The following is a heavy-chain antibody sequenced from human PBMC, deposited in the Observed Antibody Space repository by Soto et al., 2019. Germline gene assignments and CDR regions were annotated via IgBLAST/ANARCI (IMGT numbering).Heavy chain of an antibody. Sequence: EVQLLESGGGLVQVGGSLRLSCKASGFSFSNYVMSWVRQAPGKGLEWVAGIRGSGDSTDYADSVKGRVTISRENSKSTLTLQMNSLRVEETAVYYCAKDSNRYDSSGHYDYWGQGTLVTVSS. D-gene: IGHD3-22*01. J-gene: IGHJ4*02. CDR3: AKDSNRYDSSGHYDY. V-gene: IGHV3-23*01. CDR1: GFSFSNYV. CDR2: IRGSGDST.